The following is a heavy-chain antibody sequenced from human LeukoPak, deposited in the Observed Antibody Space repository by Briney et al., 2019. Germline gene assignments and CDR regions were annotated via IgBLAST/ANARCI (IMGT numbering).Heavy chain of an antibody. CDR1: GYSFTSYW. CDR3: ARAYCSSTSCYLASWYNWFDP. CDR2: IYPGDSDT. J-gene: IGHJ5*02. Sequence: GESLQISFKGSGYSFTSYWIGWVRPMPGKGLGWMGIIYPGDSDTRYSPSFQGQVTISADKSISTAYLQWSSLKASDTAMYYCARAYCSSTSCYLASWYNWFDPWGQGTLVTVSS. V-gene: IGHV5-51*01. D-gene: IGHD2-2*01.